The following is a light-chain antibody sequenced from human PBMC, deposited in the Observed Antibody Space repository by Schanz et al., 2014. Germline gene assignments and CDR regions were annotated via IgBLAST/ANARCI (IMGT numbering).Light chain of an antibody. V-gene: IGKV3-20*01. CDR1: QGVLSSD. J-gene: IGKJ3*01. CDR2: GTS. Sequence: EIVLTQSPGTLSLSPGERASLSCRASQGVLSSDLAWYQQIPGQAPRLLIYGTSTRATGIPDRFSGSGSGTDFTLTISRLEPEDFAVYYCQLFGGPFTFGPGTKVDIK. CDR3: QLFGGPFT.